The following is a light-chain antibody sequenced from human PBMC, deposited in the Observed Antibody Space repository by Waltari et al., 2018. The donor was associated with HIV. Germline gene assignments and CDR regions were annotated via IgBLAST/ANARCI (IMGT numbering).Light chain of an antibody. CDR2: DVD. V-gene: IGLV2-23*02. CDR3: CSKSTIYFGVL. J-gene: IGLJ2*01. Sequence: SALTQPASVSGPPGQSITISCTGTSDDIGGSNLVSWYQHHPGKAPRLIIFDVDKRPSGISDRFSGSKSGYTASLTVAGLRTEDEADYFCCSKSTIYFGVLFGGGTTLTVL. CDR1: SDDIGGSNL.